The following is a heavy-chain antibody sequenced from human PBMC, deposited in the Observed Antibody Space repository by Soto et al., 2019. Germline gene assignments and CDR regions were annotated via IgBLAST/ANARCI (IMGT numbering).Heavy chain of an antibody. Sequence: QVQLVQSGAEVKKPGASVKVSCKASGYTFTSYGISWVRQAPGQGLEWMGWISAYNGNTNYAQKLQGRVTMTTDTSTSTAYMELRSLRSDDTAVYYCERDRGGYYYDSSGYYEAFDIWGQGTMVTVSS. V-gene: IGHV1-18*01. D-gene: IGHD3-22*01. CDR1: GYTFTSYG. CDR2: ISAYNGNT. J-gene: IGHJ3*02. CDR3: ERDRGGYYYDSSGYYEAFDI.